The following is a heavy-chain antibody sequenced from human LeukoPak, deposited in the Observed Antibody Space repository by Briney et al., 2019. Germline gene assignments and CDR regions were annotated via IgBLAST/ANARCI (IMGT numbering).Heavy chain of an antibody. CDR3: ARVWPLYSSSPKFDP. CDR2: IYFSGST. Sequence: PSETLSLTCTVSGGSISSYYWSWIRQPPGKGLEWIGYIYFSGSTNYNPSLKSRVTISVDTSKNQFSLKLSSVTAADTAVYYCARVWPLYSSSPKFDPWGQGTLVTVSS. V-gene: IGHV4-59*12. CDR1: GGSISSYY. D-gene: IGHD6-6*01. J-gene: IGHJ5*02.